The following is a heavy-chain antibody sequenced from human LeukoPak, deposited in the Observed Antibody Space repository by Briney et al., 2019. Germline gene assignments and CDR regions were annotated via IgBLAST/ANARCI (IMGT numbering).Heavy chain of an antibody. Sequence: GGSLRLSCAASGFTFSSYWMHWVRQDPGKGLVWVSRIKSDGSDTTYADSVKGRFTISRDNAKNMLYLQMNSLRAEDTAVYYCVNYGWGRPAWGQGTLVTVSS. CDR1: GFTFSSYW. J-gene: IGHJ4*02. CDR2: IKSDGSDT. V-gene: IGHV3-74*03. D-gene: IGHD3-10*01. CDR3: VNYGWGRPA.